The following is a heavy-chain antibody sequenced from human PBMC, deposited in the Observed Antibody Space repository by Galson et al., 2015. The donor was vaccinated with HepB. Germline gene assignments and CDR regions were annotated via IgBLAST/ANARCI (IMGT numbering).Heavy chain of an antibody. V-gene: IGHV1-24*01. CDR2: FDPEDGET. Sequence: SVKVSCKVSGYTLTEFSMHWVRQAPGKGLEWMGGFDPEDGETIYAQKFQGRVTMTEDTSTDTAYMELSSLRSEDTAVYYCATSFRDTAMVSPYYYGMDVWGQGTTVTVSS. J-gene: IGHJ6*02. CDR3: ATSFRDTAMVSPYYYGMDV. D-gene: IGHD5-18*01. CDR1: GYTLTEFS.